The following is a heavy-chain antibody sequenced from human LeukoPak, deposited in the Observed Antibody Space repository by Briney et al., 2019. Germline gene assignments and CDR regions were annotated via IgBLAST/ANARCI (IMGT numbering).Heavy chain of an antibody. CDR2: VRYDGSNK. J-gene: IGHJ4*02. CDR3: ARQSGSYSIDY. Sequence: GGSLRLSCTASGFTFSGYDLHWVRQAPGKGLEWVAFVRYDGSNKYYADSVKGRFTISRDNPKNTLYLQMNSLRPEDTAVYYCARQSGSYSIDYWGQGTLVTVSS. CDR1: GFTFSGYD. D-gene: IGHD1-26*01. V-gene: IGHV3-30*02.